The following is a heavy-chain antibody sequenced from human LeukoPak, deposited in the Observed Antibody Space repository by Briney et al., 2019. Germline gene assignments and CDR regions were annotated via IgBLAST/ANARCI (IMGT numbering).Heavy chain of an antibody. CDR1: GFTFSSYS. Sequence: GGSLRLSCAASGFTFSSYSMNWVRQAPWKGLEWVSYISSSSTIYYADSVKGRFTISRDNAKNSLYLQMNSLRAEDTAVYYCARDQEELLYAFDIWGQGTMVTVSS. J-gene: IGHJ3*02. V-gene: IGHV3-48*04. CDR3: ARDQEELLYAFDI. CDR2: ISSSSTI. D-gene: IGHD1-26*01.